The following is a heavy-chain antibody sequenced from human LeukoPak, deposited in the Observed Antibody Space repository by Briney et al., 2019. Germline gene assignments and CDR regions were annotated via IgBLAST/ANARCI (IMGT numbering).Heavy chain of an antibody. Sequence: QSGGSLRLSCAASGFTFSSYAMSWVRQAPGKGLEWVSAISGSGGSTYYADSVKGRFTISRDNSKNTLYLQRNSLRAEDTAVYYCAKDPQDATWGGDWFDPWGQGTLVTVSS. CDR1: GFTFSSYA. J-gene: IGHJ5*02. V-gene: IGHV3-23*01. CDR2: ISGSGGST. D-gene: IGHD2-15*01. CDR3: AKDPQDATWGGDWFDP.